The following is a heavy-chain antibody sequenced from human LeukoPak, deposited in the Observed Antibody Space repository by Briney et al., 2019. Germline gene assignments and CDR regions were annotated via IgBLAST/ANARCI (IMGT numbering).Heavy chain of an antibody. D-gene: IGHD3-22*01. CDR3: AKDILPDYYDSSGYPLPLDY. CDR2: ISWNSGSI. J-gene: IGHJ4*02. V-gene: IGHV3-9*01. CDR1: GFTFDDYA. Sequence: PGGSLRLSCAASGFTFDDYAMHWVRQAPGKGLEWVSGISWNSGSIGYADSVKGRFTISRDNAKNSLYLQMNSLRAEDTALYYCAKDILPDYYDSSGYPLPLDYWGQGTLVTVSS.